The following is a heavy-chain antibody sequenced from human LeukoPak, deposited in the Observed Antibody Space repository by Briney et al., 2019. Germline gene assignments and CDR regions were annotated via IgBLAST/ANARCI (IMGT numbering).Heavy chain of an antibody. D-gene: IGHD4-23*01. V-gene: IGHV1-18*01. CDR3: ARDEDFPGGHWYFDL. CDR2: ISAYNGNT. Sequence: ASVKVSCKASGYTFTSYGISWVRQAPGQGLEWMGWISAYNGNTKYAQKLQGRVTMTTDTSTSTAYMELRSLRSDDTAVYYWARDEDFPGGHWYFDLWGRGTLVTVSS. J-gene: IGHJ2*01. CDR1: GYTFTSYG.